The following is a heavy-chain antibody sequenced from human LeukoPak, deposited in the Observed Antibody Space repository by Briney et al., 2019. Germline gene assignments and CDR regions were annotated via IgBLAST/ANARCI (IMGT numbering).Heavy chain of an antibody. Sequence: SETLSLTCNVSGASINTNYWSWIRQSAGGGLEFIGRVYTSGSPDYNPSLKSRVIMSADTSKNQFSLKLSSVTAADTAVYYCARRPILSVPAAQGYFDYWGQGTLVTVSS. CDR1: GASINTNY. V-gene: IGHV4-4*07. CDR2: VYTSGSP. J-gene: IGHJ4*02. CDR3: ARRPILSVPAAQGYFDY. D-gene: IGHD2-2*01.